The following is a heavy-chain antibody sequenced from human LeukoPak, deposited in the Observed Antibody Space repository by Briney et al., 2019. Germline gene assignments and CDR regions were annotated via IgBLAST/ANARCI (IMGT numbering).Heavy chain of an antibody. CDR1: GGSISSGGYY. V-gene: IGHV4-30-2*01. CDR2: IYHSGST. CDR3: ARAVEEGGELELNFDY. Sequence: PSETLSLTCTVSGGSISSGGYYWSWIRQPPGKGLEWIGYIYHSGSTYYNPSLKSRVTISVDRSKNQFSLKLSSVTAADTAVYYCARAVEEGGELELNFDYWGQGTLVTVSS. D-gene: IGHD1-7*01. J-gene: IGHJ4*02.